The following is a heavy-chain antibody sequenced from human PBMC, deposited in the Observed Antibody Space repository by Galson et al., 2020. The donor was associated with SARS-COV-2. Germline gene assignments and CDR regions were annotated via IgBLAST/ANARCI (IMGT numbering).Heavy chain of an antibody. CDR2: LYYGGNT. CDR3: ARLPVVRGVDS. V-gene: IGHV4-59*08. Sequence: ASETLSLTCTVSGGSINTYYWSWIRQPPGKGLEWIGYLYYGGNTNYNPSLQSRVTISVDTSKSQFSLKLNSVTAADTAVYYCARLPVVRGVDSWGQGILVTVTS. J-gene: IGHJ4*02. D-gene: IGHD3-10*01. CDR1: GGSINTYY.